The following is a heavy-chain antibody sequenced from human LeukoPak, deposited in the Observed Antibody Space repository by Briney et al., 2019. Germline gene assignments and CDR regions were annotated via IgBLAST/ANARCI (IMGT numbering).Heavy chain of an antibody. CDR3: ARGGYSGYRVDY. J-gene: IGHJ4*02. CDR1: GFTFSSYS. D-gene: IGHD5-12*01. CDR2: ISSSSSYI. V-gene: IGHV3-21*01. Sequence: GGSPRLSCAASGFTFSSYSMNWVRQAPGKGLEWVSSISSSSSYIYYADSVKGRFTISRDNAKNSLYLQMNSLRAEDTAVYYCARGGYSGYRVDYWGQGTLVTASS.